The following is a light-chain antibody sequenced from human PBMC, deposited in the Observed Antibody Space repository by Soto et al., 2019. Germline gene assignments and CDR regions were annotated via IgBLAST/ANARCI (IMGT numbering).Light chain of an antibody. CDR1: DTGVGGFNY. CDR2: DVS. J-gene: IGLJ1*01. CDR3: SSYTSSNTYV. Sequence: QSVLTQPASVSGAPGQSITISCTGTDTGVGGFNYVSWYQQFAGKAPKLIIYDVSDRPSGVSDRFSGSKSGNTASLTISGLQAEDAADYYCSSYTSSNTYVFGTGTKVTVL. V-gene: IGLV2-14*03.